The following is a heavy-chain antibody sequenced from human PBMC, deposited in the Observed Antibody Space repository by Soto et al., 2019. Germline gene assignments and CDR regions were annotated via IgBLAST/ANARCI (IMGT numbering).Heavy chain of an antibody. CDR2: IYYIGKT. CDR1: GGSVSSGDFY. CDR3: ARAGIRAFDS. Sequence: SETLSLTCTVSGGSVSSGDFYWTWIRHSPGNGLEWIGYIYYIGKTFYNPSLNGRITISVDTSRNHFSLNLFSVTAADTAVYYCARAGIRAFDSWGQGTMVTV. J-gene: IGHJ4*02. V-gene: IGHV4-30-4*01.